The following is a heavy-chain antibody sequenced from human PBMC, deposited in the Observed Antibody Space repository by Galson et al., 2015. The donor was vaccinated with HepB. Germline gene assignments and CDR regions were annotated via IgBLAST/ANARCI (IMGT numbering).Heavy chain of an antibody. V-gene: IGHV3-7*01. Sequence: SLRLSCAASGFTFNTFWMSWVRQTPGKGLEWVANIKEDGSETYYVNSVKGRFTISRDNAKNLLYLQMNSLRDEDTAIYYCSIMVRRSPFDYWGQGSLVCVSS. D-gene: IGHD3-10*01. J-gene: IGHJ4*02. CDR2: IKEDGSET. CDR1: GFTFNTFW. CDR3: SIMVRRSPFDY.